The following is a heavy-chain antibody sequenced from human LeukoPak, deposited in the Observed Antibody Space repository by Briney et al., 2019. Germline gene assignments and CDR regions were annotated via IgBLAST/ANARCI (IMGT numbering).Heavy chain of an antibody. V-gene: IGHV3-23*01. CDR2: ISGSGGST. CDR1: GFTFSSYA. J-gene: IGHJ4*02. D-gene: IGHD1-26*01. CDR3: AKDGGSSPYYFDY. Sequence: GGSLRLSCAASGFTFSSYAMSWVRQAPGEGLEWVSAISGSGGSTYYADSVKGRFTISRDNSKNTLYLQMNSLRAEDTAVYYCAKDGGSSPYYFDYWGQGTLVTVSS.